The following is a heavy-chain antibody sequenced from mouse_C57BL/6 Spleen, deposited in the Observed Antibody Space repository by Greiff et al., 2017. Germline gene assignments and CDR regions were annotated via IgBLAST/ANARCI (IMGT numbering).Heavy chain of an antibody. Sequence: LQQSGAELVRPGSSVKLSCKDSYFAFMASAMHWVKQRPGHGLEWIGPFTMYSCSTEYRENFKGKATLTANTSSSTAYMELSSLTSEDSAVYYCARSGYSNYNTMDYWGQGTSLTVSS. D-gene: IGHD2-5*01. CDR3: ARSGYSNYNTMDY. V-gene: IGHV1-49*01. CDR1: YFAFMASA. CDR2: FTMYSCST. J-gene: IGHJ4*01.